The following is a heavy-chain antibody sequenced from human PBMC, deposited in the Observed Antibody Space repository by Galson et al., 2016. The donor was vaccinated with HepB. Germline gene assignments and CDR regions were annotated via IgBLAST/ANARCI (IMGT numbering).Heavy chain of an antibody. CDR1: GYNFTNYW. Sequence: SGAEVKKPGESLKISCKGSGYNFTNYWIGWVRQMPGKGLEHMGIIYPGDSDTRYSPSFQGHVTISADKSISTAYLQWRSLRASDTAIFYCARRIEILGYAFDIWGQGTMVTVSS. CDR3: ARRIEILGYAFDI. V-gene: IGHV5-51*01. CDR2: IYPGDSDT. D-gene: IGHD5-24*01. J-gene: IGHJ3*02.